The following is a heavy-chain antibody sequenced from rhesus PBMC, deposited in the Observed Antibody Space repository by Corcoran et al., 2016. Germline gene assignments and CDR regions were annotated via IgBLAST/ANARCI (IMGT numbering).Heavy chain of an antibody. D-gene: IGHD6-31*01. CDR2: IYGNSANT. Sequence: QVQLQESGPGLVKPSETLSLTCTVSGGSIIGGYYWGWIRHHPGKGLEWIGNIYGNSANTYYSPSLKSRVTISKDTSKNQVSLTLSSVTAADTAVYYCARHSSGWYVYWGQGVLVTVSS. J-gene: IGHJ4*01. CDR3: ARHSSGWYVY. CDR1: GGSIIGGYY. V-gene: IGHV4-143*01.